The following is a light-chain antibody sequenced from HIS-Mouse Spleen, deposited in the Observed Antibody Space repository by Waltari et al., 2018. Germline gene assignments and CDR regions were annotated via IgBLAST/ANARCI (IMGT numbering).Light chain of an antibody. CDR2: QDS. CDR3: QAWDSSTDVV. CDR1: KWGDKS. V-gene: IGLV3-1*01. Sequence: SYELTQPPSVSVSPGQTASITCSGDKWGDKSACRYQQKPGQSPVLVIYQDSKRPSGIPERFSGYNSGNTATLTISGTQAMDEADYYCQAWDSSTDVVFGGGTKLTVL. J-gene: IGLJ2*01.